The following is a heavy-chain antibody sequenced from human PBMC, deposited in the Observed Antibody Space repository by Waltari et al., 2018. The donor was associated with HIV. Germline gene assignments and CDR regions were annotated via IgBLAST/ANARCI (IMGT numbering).Heavy chain of an antibody. CDR2: IYYSGST. Sequence: QVQLQESGPGLVKPSETLSLTCTVSGGSISSYYWSWIRQPPGKGLEWIGYIYYSGSTKYNPSLKSRVTISVDTSKNQFSLKLSSVTAADTAVYYCARSPLGGYETDYWGQGTLVTVSS. CDR1: GGSISSYY. J-gene: IGHJ4*02. V-gene: IGHV4-59*01. D-gene: IGHD5-12*01. CDR3: ARSPLGGYETDY.